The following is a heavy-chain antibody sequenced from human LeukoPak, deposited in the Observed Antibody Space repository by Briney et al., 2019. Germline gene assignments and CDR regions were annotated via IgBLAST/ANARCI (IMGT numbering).Heavy chain of an antibody. CDR3: ARAPSEIGGYYPEYFRH. CDR1: GFTFSSYW. J-gene: IGHJ1*01. CDR2: IKSDGKT. V-gene: IGHV3-74*01. D-gene: IGHD3-22*01. Sequence: GGSLRVSCAASGFTFSSYWMHWVRQAPGKGLVWVSRIKSDGKTNYADSVKGRFTISRDNAKNTVSLQMNSLRAEDTGVYYCARAPSEIGGYYPEYFRHWGQGTVDTASS.